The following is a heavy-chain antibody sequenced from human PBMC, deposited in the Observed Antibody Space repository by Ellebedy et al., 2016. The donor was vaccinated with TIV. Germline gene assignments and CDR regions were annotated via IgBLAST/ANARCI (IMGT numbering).Heavy chain of an antibody. V-gene: IGHV4-4*07. D-gene: IGHD1-14*01. CDR2: IFMSGST. CDR1: GASFDRYY. Sequence: SETLSLTXTVSGASFDRYYWSWMPQSAGKGLRWTGRIFMSGSTSYTPSLKNRVTMSVDASTTHLSLNWSSVTAADTAVYFCARLRQSRDRSHWYFDLWGRGNLVTVSS. CDR3: ARLRQSRDRSHWYFDL. J-gene: IGHJ2*01.